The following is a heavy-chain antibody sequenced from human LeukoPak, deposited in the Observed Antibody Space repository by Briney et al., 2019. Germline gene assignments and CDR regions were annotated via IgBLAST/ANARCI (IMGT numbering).Heavy chain of an antibody. D-gene: IGHD3-16*01. CDR2: IKQDGSED. CDR1: GFIFSSYW. J-gene: IGHJ4*02. V-gene: IGHV3-7*01. CDR3: ARDFGEHVDYFDH. Sequence: PGGSLRLSCAASGFIFSSYWMSWVRQAPGKGLEWVANIKQDGSEDYYVDSVKGRFTISRDNAKKSLFLQMNNLRAEDTAVYYCARDFGEHVDYFDHWGQGTLVTVST.